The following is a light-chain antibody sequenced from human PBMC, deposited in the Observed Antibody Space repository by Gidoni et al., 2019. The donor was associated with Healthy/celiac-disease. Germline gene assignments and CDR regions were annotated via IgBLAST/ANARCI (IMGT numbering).Light chain of an antibody. CDR2: GAS. Sequence: EIVLTQSPGPLSLSPGERATLSCRASQSVSSSYLAWYQQKPGQAPRLLIYGASSRATGIPDRFSGSGSGTDFTLTISRLEPEVFAVYYCQQYGSSPRTFGQGTKVEIK. J-gene: IGKJ1*01. V-gene: IGKV3-20*01. CDR3: QQYGSSPRT. CDR1: QSVSSSY.